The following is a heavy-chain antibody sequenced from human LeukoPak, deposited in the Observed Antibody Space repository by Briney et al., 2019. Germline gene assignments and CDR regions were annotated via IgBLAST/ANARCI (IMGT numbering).Heavy chain of an antibody. Sequence: PGGSLRLSCAASGFTFSGYWMSWVRQAPGKGLEWVANIKQDGSEKYYVDSVKGRFTISRDNAKNSLYLQMNSLRAEDTAVYYCATTSGIGYCSGGSCSIWGQGTLVTVSS. CDR1: GFTFSGYW. J-gene: IGHJ4*02. CDR3: ATTSGIGYCSGGSCSI. D-gene: IGHD2-15*01. CDR2: IKQDGSEK. V-gene: IGHV3-7*01.